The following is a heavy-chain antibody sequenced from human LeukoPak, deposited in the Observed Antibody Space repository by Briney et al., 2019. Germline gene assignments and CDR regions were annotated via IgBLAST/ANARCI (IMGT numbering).Heavy chain of an antibody. D-gene: IGHD3-10*01. CDR1: GDSFSSVKDY. J-gene: IGHJ4*02. Sequence: PSETLSLTCTVSGDSFSSVKDYWAWIRQPPGKGLEWIAGGDYSGGTYYNPSLESRVTISADMSKNQFSLKLSSVTAADTAVYYCARGSGSGSYLTMIVPYFDSWGQGTLVTVSS. CDR3: ARGSGSGSYLTMIVPYFDS. CDR2: GDYSGGT. V-gene: IGHV4-39*07.